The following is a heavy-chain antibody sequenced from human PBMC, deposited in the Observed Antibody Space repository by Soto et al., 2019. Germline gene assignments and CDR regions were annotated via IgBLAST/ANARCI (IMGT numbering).Heavy chain of an antibody. Sequence: XGTLSLTCAVYGGSFSGYYWSWIRQPPGKGLEWIGEINHSGSTNYNPSLKSRVTISVDTSKKQLSLKLSSVTAADTAVYYCAILGYSGYAGGQGTLVTVSS. CDR1: GGSFSGYY. D-gene: IGHD5-12*01. J-gene: IGHJ4*02. V-gene: IGHV4-34*01. CDR3: AILGYSGYA. CDR2: INHSGST.